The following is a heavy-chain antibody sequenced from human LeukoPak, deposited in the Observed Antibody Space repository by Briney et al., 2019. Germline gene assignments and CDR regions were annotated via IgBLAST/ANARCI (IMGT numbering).Heavy chain of an antibody. V-gene: IGHV3-20*04. CDR3: ARHRSGGSQDDAFDI. D-gene: IGHD2-15*01. CDR2: INWNGGST. J-gene: IGHJ3*02. Sequence: GGSLRLSCAASGFTFDDYGMSWVRQAPGKGLEWVSGINWNGGSTGYADSVKGRFTISRDSAKNFLFLQMNSLRAEDTAVYYCARHRSGGSQDDAFDIWGQGTMVTVSS. CDR1: GFTFDDYG.